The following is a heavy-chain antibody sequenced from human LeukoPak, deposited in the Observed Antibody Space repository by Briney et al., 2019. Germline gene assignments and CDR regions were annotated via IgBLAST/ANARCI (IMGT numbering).Heavy chain of an antibody. V-gene: IGHV3-48*04. CDR1: GFIFSSYS. Sequence: GGSLRLSCVGSGFIFSSYSMNWVRQAPGKGLEWISYISSSSGTIYYADSVKGRFTISRDNAKNSLYLQMNSLRAEDTAVYYCATGGTGYYDPNDYWGQGTLVTVSS. J-gene: IGHJ4*02. D-gene: IGHD3/OR15-3a*01. CDR2: ISSSSGTI. CDR3: ATGGTGYYDPNDY.